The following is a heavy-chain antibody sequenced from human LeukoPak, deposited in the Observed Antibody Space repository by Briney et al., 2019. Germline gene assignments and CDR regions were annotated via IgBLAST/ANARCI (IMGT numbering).Heavy chain of an antibody. D-gene: IGHD6-25*01. V-gene: IGHV3-21*01. CDR2: ISSSSSYI. CDR1: GFTFSSYS. CDR3: ARAPRSRPGGY. J-gene: IGHJ4*02. Sequence: GGALRLSCAASGFTFSSYSRNWGRQAPGKGLEWVSSISSSSSYIYYADSVKGRFTISRDNAKNSLYLQMNSLRAEDTAVYYCARAPRSRPGGYWGQGTLVTAYS.